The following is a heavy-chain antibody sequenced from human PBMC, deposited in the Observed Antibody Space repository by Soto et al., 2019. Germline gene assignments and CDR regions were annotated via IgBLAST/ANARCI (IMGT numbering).Heavy chain of an antibody. J-gene: IGHJ6*02. D-gene: IGHD2-2*01. CDR2: ISGSGGST. CDR1: GFTFSSYA. V-gene: IGHV3-23*01. Sequence: GGSLRLSCAASGFTFSSYAMSWVRQAPGKGLEWVSAISGSGGSTYYADSVKGRFTISRDNSKNTLYLQMNSLRAEDTAVYYCANPYCSSTSCYHPSYATDVWGQGPTVTLSS. CDR3: ANPYCSSTSCYHPSYATDV.